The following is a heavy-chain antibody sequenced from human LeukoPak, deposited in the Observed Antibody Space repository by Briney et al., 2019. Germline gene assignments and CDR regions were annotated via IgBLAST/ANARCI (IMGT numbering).Heavy chain of an antibody. J-gene: IGHJ4*02. CDR1: GFTVSSNY. D-gene: IGHD6-19*01. CDR3: ARRGSGKFTSTIVREDH. CDR2: IYSGGST. V-gene: IGHV3-66*01. Sequence: VQPGGSLRLSCAASGFTVSSNYMSWVRQAPGKGLEWVSVIYSGGSTYYADSVKGRFTISRDNSKNTLYLQMNSLRAEDTAVYYCARRGSGKFTSTIVREDHWGQGTLVTVSS.